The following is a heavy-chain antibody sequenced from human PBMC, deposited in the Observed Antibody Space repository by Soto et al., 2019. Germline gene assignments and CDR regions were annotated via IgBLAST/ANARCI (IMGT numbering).Heavy chain of an antibody. V-gene: IGHV4-61*08. D-gene: IGHD3-10*01. Sequence: SETLSLTCTVSGGSISSGDYYWSWIRQPPGKGLEWIGYIYYSGSTNYNTSLKSRVTISVDTSKNQFSLKLSSVTAADTAVYYCARNRDTMVRGVIITNFDYWGQGTLVTVS. CDR3: ARNRDTMVRGVIITNFDY. J-gene: IGHJ4*02. CDR1: GGSISSGDYY. CDR2: IYYSGST.